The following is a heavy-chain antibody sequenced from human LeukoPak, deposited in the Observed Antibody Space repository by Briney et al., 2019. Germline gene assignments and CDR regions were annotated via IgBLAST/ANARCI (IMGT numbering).Heavy chain of an antibody. V-gene: IGHV1-2*02. Sequence: ASVKVSCKASGYTFTGCYMHWVRQAPGQGLEWMGWINPNSGGTNYAQKFQGRVTMTRDTSISTAYMELSRLRSDDTAVYYCARGARITIFGVVIMLFDYWGQGTLVTVSS. CDR3: ARGARITIFGVVIMLFDY. J-gene: IGHJ4*02. D-gene: IGHD3-3*01. CDR1: GYTFTGCY. CDR2: INPNSGGT.